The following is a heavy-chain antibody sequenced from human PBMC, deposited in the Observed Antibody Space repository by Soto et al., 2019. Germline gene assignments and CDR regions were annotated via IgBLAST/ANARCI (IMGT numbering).Heavy chain of an antibody. Sequence: QVQLVESGGGVVQPGRSLRLSCAASGFTFSSYGMHWVRQAPGKGLEWVAVILYDGSNKYYADSVKGRFTISRDNSKNALDLQMNSLRAEDTAVYYCAIDGTTSDYYYGMDDWSQGTTGTVS. CDR2: ILYDGSNK. CDR1: GFTFSSYG. V-gene: IGHV3-33*01. J-gene: IGHJ6*02. D-gene: IGHD1-1*01. CDR3: AIDGTTSDYYYGMDD.